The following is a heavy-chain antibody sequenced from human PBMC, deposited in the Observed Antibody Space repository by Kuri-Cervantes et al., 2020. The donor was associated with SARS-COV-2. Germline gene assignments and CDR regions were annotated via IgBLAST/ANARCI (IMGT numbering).Heavy chain of an antibody. Sequence: GESLKISCAASGFTFSSYAMSWVRQAPGKGLEWVSAISGSGGSTYYADSVKGRFTISRDNSKNTLYLQMNSLGAEDTAVYYCAKVLGGYSYGYRGGWGQGTLVTVSS. V-gene: IGHV3-23*01. J-gene: IGHJ4*02. CDR3: AKVLGGYSYGYRGG. CDR1: GFTFSSYA. D-gene: IGHD5-18*01. CDR2: ISGSGGST.